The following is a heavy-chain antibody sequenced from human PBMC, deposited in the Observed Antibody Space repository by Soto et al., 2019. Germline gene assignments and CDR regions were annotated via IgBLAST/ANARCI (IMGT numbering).Heavy chain of an antibody. V-gene: IGHV3-30-3*01. J-gene: IGHJ4*02. CDR1: GFTFSSYA. D-gene: IGHD3-3*01. Sequence: QVQLVESGGGVVQPGRSLRLSCAASGFTFSSYAMHWVSQAPGKGLEWVAVISYDGSNKYYADSVKGRFTISRDNSKNTLYLQMNSLRAEDTAVYYCARDRRRDGYNCWSYWGQGTLVTVSS. CDR2: ISYDGSNK. CDR3: ARDRRRDGYNCWSY.